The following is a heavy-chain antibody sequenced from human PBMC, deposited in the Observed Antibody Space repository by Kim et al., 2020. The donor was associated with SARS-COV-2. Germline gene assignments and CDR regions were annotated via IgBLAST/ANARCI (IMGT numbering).Heavy chain of an antibody. CDR3: ARHDCSSTSCYLDY. V-gene: IGHV5-51*01. Sequence: GESLKISCQASGYSFTSYWIGWVRQMPGKGLEWMGIIYPADSDTRYSPSFEGQVTISADKSISTTYLHWSSLKASDTAIYYCARHDCSSTSCYLDYWGQGTLVTVSS. J-gene: IGHJ4*02. CDR2: IYPADSDT. D-gene: IGHD2-2*01. CDR1: GYSFTSYW.